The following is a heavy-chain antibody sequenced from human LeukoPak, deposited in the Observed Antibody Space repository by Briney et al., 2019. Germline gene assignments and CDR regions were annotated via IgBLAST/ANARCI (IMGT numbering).Heavy chain of an antibody. CDR2: ISSSGSTI. Sequence: GGSLRLSCAASGFTFSDYYMSWIRQAPGKGLEWVSYISSSGSTIYYADSVKGRFTISRDNAKNSLYLQMNSLRAEDTAVYYCAGGCPRGEMATCFDYWGQGTLVTVSS. V-gene: IGHV3-11*04. J-gene: IGHJ4*02. CDR3: AGGCPRGEMATCFDY. D-gene: IGHD5-24*01. CDR1: GFTFSDYY.